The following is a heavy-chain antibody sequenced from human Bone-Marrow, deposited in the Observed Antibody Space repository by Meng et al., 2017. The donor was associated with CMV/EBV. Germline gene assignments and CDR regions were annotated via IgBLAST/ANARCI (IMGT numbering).Heavy chain of an antibody. J-gene: IGHJ6*02. CDR3: ARDLRQLVRYYYYYYGMDV. CDR1: GFTLSPYG. CDR2: ISSSSSYI. V-gene: IGHV3-21*01. Sequence: GESLKISCVASGFTLSPYGMNWVRQAPGKGLEWVSSISSSSSYIYYADSVKGRFTISRDNAKNSLYLQMNSLRAEDTAVYYCARDLRQLVRYYYYYYGMDVWGQGTTVTVSS. D-gene: IGHD6-6*01.